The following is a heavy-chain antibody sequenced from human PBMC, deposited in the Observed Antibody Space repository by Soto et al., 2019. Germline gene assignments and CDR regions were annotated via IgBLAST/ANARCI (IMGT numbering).Heavy chain of an antibody. CDR3: ARVRDSYCSGGSCYSFDY. D-gene: IGHD2-15*01. CDR1: GGSISSGGYY. V-gene: IGHV4-31*03. Sequence: QVQLQESGPGLVKPSQTLSLTCTVSGGSISSGGYYWSWIRQHPGKGLEWIGYLYYSGSTYYNPSLKSRVTISVDTSKNQFSLKLSSVTAADTAVYYCARVRDSYCSGGSCYSFDYWGQGTLVTVSS. CDR2: LYYSGST. J-gene: IGHJ4*02.